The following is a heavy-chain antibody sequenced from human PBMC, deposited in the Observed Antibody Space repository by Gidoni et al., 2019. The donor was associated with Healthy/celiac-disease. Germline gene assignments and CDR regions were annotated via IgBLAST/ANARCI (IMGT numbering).Heavy chain of an antibody. J-gene: IGHJ4*02. D-gene: IGHD2-21*02. CDR1: GYTFTGYY. V-gene: IGHV1-2*06. CDR2: INPNSGGT. Sequence: QVQLVQSGAEVKTPGASVKVSCKASGYTFTGYYMHWVRQAPGQGLEWMGRINPNSGGTNYAQKFQGRVTMTRDTSISTAYMELSRLRSDDTAVYYCARTAGDWEVRFDYWGQGTLVTVSS. CDR3: ARTAGDWEVRFDY.